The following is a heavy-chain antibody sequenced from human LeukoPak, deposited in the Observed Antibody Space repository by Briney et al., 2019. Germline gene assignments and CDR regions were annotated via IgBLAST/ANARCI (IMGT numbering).Heavy chain of an antibody. Sequence: PGGSLRLSCAASGFTFSSYGMSWVRQAPGKWLEWVSAISGSGGSTYYADSVKGRFTISRDNSKNTLYLQMNSLRAEDTAVYYCAKIGTATIFRDYFDYWGQGTLVTVSS. V-gene: IGHV3-23*01. J-gene: IGHJ4*02. D-gene: IGHD5-24*01. CDR3: AKIGTATIFRDYFDY. CDR1: GFTFSSYG. CDR2: ISGSGGST.